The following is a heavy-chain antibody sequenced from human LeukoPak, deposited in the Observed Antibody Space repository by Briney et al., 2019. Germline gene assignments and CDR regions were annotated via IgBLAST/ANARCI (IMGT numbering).Heavy chain of an antibody. J-gene: IGHJ4*02. CDR1: GYTFTGYC. CDR3: ARGIQLWSPFDY. CDR2: INPNSGGT. V-gene: IGHV1-2*02. D-gene: IGHD5-18*01. Sequence: GASVKVSCKASGYTFTGYCIHWVRQAPGQGLEWMGWINPNSGGTNYAQKFQGRVTMTRDTSISTAYMELSRLRSDDTAVYYCARGIQLWSPFDYWGQGTLVTVSS.